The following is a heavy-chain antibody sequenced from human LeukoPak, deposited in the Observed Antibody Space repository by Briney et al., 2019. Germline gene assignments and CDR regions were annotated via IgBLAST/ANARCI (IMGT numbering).Heavy chain of an antibody. J-gene: IGHJ4*02. D-gene: IGHD6-6*01. CDR1: GFTFSSYW. Sequence: GGSLRLSCAASGFTFSSYWMHWVRQAPGKGLVWVSRINSDGSSTSYADSVKGRFTISRDNAKNTLYLQMNSLRAEDMALYYCAKSDGAYSSSPGLNYWGQGTLVTVSS. V-gene: IGHV3-74*01. CDR2: INSDGSST. CDR3: AKSDGAYSSSPGLNY.